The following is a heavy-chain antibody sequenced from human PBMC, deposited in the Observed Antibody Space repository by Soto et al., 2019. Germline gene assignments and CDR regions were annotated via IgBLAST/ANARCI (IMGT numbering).Heavy chain of an antibody. CDR2: IDSDGTKT. CDR1: GFTFNTYW. J-gene: IGHJ6*04. CDR3: ARDFVLCDGGRRYGVPLDV. V-gene: IGHV3-74*01. D-gene: IGHD2-15*01. Sequence: GGSLRLSCAGSGFTFNTYWMHWVRQAPGKGHVWVSRIDSDGTKTSYADSVKGRFTISRDNAKNTVYLQMNSLRAEDTAVYYCARDFVLCDGGRRYGVPLDVWGKGNMVTGSS.